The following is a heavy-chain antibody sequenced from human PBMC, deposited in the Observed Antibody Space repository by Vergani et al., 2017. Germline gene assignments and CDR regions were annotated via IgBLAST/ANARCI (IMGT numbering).Heavy chain of an antibody. V-gene: IGHV3-48*03. CDR2: ISSSSSYT. CDR1: GFTFSSYE. D-gene: IGHD3/OR15-3a*01. CDR3: ARAFLDYGYWXFDL. Sequence: EVQLVESGGGLVQPGGSLRLSCAASGFTFSSYEMNWVRQAPGKGLEWVSYISSSSSYTNYADSVKGRFTISRDNAKNSLYLQMNSLRAEDTAVYYCARAFLDYGYWXFDLWGRGTLVTVSS. J-gene: IGHJ2*01.